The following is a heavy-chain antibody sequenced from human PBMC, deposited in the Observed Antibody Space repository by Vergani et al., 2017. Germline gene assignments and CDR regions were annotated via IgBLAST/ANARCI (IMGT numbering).Heavy chain of an antibody. CDR3: ARHLRGYSYGVFDY. J-gene: IGHJ4*02. CDR2: FYASGST. CDR1: DFTSNGHY. Sequence: QVQLQESGPGLVKPSETLSLICDVFDFTSNGHYWGWFRQSPEKGLEWFGSFYASGSTYYSPSLKSRVAISIDTSNNHFSLRLSSVTAADTAVYYCARHLRGYSYGVFDYWGQGREVTVSS. V-gene: IGHV4-38-2*01. D-gene: IGHD5-18*01.